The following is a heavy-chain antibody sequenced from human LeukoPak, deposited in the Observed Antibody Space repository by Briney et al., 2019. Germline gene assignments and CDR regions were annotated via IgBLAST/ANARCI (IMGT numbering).Heavy chain of an antibody. Sequence: GSLRLSCAASGFTFSSYGMSWVRQAPGKGLEWVAFIRYDGSKKYYADSVKGRFTFSRDNSKNTLYLQMNSLRAEDTAVYYCAKDTTGGYDEYYYYYLDVWGKGTTVTVSS. J-gene: IGHJ6*03. CDR2: IRYDGSKK. V-gene: IGHV3-30*02. D-gene: IGHD5-12*01. CDR1: GFTFSSYG. CDR3: AKDTTGGYDEYYYYYLDV.